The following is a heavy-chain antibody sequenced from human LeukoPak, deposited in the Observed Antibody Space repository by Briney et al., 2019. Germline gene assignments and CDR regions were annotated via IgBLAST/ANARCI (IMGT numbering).Heavy chain of an antibody. CDR2: IYYTGST. D-gene: IGHD1-26*01. CDR1: GGSISSYY. Sequence: PSETLSLTCTVSGGSISSYYWSWVRQHPGKGLEWIGYIYYTGSTYYNPSLESRVTISVDTSKNQFSLKLSSVAAADTAVYYCARATLGANFDYWGQGTLVTVYS. CDR3: ARATLGANFDY. V-gene: IGHV4-59*06. J-gene: IGHJ4*02.